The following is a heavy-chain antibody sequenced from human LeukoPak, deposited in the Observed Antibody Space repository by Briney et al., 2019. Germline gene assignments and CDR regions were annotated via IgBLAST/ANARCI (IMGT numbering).Heavy chain of an antibody. D-gene: IGHD6-13*01. CDR3: ATHSSSWNDHDAFDI. CDR2: IVVGSGNR. Sequence: SVKVSCRASGFTFTRSVIQWLRQARGQRLEWIGWIVVGSGNRNYAQRFKGRVTITTDMSTSTAYMELSSLRSEDTAVYYCATHSSSWNDHDAFDIWGQGTMVTVSS. V-gene: IGHV1-58*02. J-gene: IGHJ3*02. CDR1: GFTFTRSV.